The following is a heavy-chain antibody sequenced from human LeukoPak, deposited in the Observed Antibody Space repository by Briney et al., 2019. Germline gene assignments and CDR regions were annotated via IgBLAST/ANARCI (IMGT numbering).Heavy chain of an antibody. CDR3: APYYDSSGYYPGDF. D-gene: IGHD3-22*01. Sequence: GGSLRLSCVVSGFTFSSYAMSWVRQAPGEGLEWVSSISDSGERTYYADSVKGRFTISRDNSKNTFYLQMNSLRAEDTAVYYCAPYYDSSGYYPGDFWGQGTLVTVSS. V-gene: IGHV3-23*01. CDR2: ISDSGERT. J-gene: IGHJ4*02. CDR1: GFTFSSYA.